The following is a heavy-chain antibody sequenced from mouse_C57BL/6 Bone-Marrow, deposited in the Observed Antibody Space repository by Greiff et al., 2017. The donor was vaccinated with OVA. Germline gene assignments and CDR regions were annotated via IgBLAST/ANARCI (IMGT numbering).Heavy chain of an antibody. CDR2: INPNTGGT. CDR1: GYTFTDYN. V-gene: IGHV1-18*01. D-gene: IGHD1-1*01. J-gene: IGHJ4*01. CDR3: ARPSTVGYMDY. Sequence: EVQLVESGPELVKPGASVKIPCKASGYTFTDYNMDWVKQSHGKSLEWIGDINPNTGGTIYNQQFKGKATLTVDKFSSTAYMELRSLTSEDTAVYYGARPSTVGYMDYWGQGTSVTVSS.